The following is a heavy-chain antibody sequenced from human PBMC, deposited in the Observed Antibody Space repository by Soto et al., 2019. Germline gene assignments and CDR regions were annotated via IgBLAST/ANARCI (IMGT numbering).Heavy chain of an antibody. CDR1: GGSISNFY. J-gene: IGHJ3*02. CDR2: ISYSGIT. D-gene: IGHD5-18*01. V-gene: IGHV4-59*01. CDR3: ARDLRGYSYGYDAFDR. Sequence: QVDLQESGPGLLRPSETLSLTCTVSGGSISNFYWSWIRQAPGKGLEWMGYISYSGITNYNPSLKSRITISVDTSKNQFSLKLNSVTAADAAVYYCARDLRGYSYGYDAFDRCGQGTMVTVSS.